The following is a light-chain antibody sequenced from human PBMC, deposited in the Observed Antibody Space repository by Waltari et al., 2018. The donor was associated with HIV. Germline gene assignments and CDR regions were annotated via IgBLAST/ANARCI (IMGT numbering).Light chain of an antibody. V-gene: IGKV3-15*01. CDR2: GAS. CDR3: QQYNKA. Sequence: EIVMTQSPATLSVSPGERATLSCRASQSVSSNLAWYQQKPGQAPRLLIYGASTRATGIPARFSGSGSGTEFTLTINSLQSEDFAVYYCQQYNKAFGQGTKVEIK. J-gene: IGKJ1*01. CDR1: QSVSSN.